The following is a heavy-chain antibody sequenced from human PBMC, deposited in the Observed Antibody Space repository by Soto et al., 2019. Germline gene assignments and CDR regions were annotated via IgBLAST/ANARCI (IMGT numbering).Heavy chain of an antibody. CDR2: INSDGSIT. V-gene: IGHV3-74*01. CDR3: VRYPRSVGGSYRPDY. J-gene: IGHJ4*02. CDR1: GFTFSSYW. D-gene: IGHD3-16*02. Sequence: SLRLSCAPSGFTFSSYWMHWVRQVPEKGLVWVSRINSDGSITNYADAVKGRFTISRDNVKNTLYLQMNSLRAEDTAVYYCVRYPRSVGGSYRPDYWGQGTLVTVSS.